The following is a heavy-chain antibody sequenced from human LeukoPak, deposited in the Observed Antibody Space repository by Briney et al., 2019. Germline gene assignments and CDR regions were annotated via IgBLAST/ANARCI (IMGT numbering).Heavy chain of an antibody. D-gene: IGHD6-19*01. J-gene: IGHJ4*02. V-gene: IGHV1-2*02. Sequence: ASVKVSCKASGYTFTGYYMHWVRQAPGQGLEWMGWINPNSGGTNYAQKFQGRVTMTRDTSISTAYMELSRLRSDGTAVYYCASSRSGYSSGWYSRQLDYWGQGTLVTVSS. CDR3: ASSRSGYSSGWYSRQLDY. CDR1: GYTFTGYY. CDR2: INPNSGGT.